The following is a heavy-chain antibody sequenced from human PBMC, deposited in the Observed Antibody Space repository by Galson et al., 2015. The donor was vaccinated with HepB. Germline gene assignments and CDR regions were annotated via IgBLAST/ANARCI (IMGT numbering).Heavy chain of an antibody. V-gene: IGHV3-11*06. CDR1: GFTFSDYY. Sequence: SLRLSCAASGFTFSDYYMSWIRQAPGKGLEWVSYISSSSSYTNYADSVKGRFTISRDNAKNSLYLQMNSLRAEDTAVYFCARALAAAGTEWFDPWGQGTLVTVSS. D-gene: IGHD6-13*01. CDR2: ISSSSSYT. CDR3: ARALAAAGTEWFDP. J-gene: IGHJ5*02.